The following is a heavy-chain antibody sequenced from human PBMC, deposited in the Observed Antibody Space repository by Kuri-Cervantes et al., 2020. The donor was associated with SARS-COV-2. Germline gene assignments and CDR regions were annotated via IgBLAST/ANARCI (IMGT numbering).Heavy chain of an antibody. CDR3: ARSTSAYCSGGSCYSFSRRGYYYGMDV. D-gene: IGHD2-15*01. V-gene: IGHV1-2*05. J-gene: IGHJ6*02. Sequence: ASVKVSCKASGYTFTGYYMHWVRQAPGQGLEWMGRINPNSGGTNYAQKFQGRVTMTRDTSISTAYMELSRLRSDDTVVYYCARSTSAYCSGGSCYSFSRRGYYYGMDVWGQGTTVTVSS. CDR2: INPNSGGT. CDR1: GYTFTGYY.